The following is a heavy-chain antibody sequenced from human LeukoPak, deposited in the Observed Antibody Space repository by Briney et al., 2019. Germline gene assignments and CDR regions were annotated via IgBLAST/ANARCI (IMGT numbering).Heavy chain of an antibody. D-gene: IGHD6-13*01. CDR2: INPNSGVT. Sequence: ASVKVSCKTSGYTFTGYDMHWVRQAPGQGLEWMGWINPNSGVTHYAQKFQGRVTLTRDTSISTAYMELTTLRFDDTAVYYCARARPHSSGWYPYWGQGTLVTVSS. J-gene: IGHJ4*02. V-gene: IGHV1-2*02. CDR3: ARARPHSSGWYPY. CDR1: GYTFTGYD.